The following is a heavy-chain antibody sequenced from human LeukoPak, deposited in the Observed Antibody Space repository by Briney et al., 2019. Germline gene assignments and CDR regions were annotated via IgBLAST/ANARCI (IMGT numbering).Heavy chain of an antibody. CDR3: ARLKSGPIVPWFDP. CDR2: MNPNSGNT. V-gene: IGHV1-8*01. D-gene: IGHD2-8*01. Sequence: ASVKVSCKASGYTFTSYDINWARQATGQGLEWMGWMNPNSGNTGYAQKFQGRVTMTRNTSISTAYMELSSLRSEDTAVYYCARLKSGPIVPWFDPWGQGTLVTVSS. J-gene: IGHJ5*02. CDR1: GYTFTSYD.